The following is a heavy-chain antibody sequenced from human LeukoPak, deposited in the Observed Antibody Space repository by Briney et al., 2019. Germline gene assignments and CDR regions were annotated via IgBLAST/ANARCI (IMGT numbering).Heavy chain of an antibody. Sequence: ASVKVSCKASGYTFTSYGISWVRQAPGQGLEWMGWISAYNGNTNYAQKLQGRVTMTTDTSTSTAYMELRSLRSDDTAVYYRARGYCSSTSCYTGDYWGQGTLVTVSS. V-gene: IGHV1-18*01. CDR3: ARGYCSSTSCYTGDY. D-gene: IGHD2-2*02. J-gene: IGHJ4*02. CDR1: GYTFTSYG. CDR2: ISAYNGNT.